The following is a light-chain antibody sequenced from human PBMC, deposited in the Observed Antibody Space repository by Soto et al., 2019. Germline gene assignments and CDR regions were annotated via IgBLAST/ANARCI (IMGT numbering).Light chain of an antibody. CDR2: GAS. CDR3: QQYGSAPYT. Sequence: EIVLTQSPGTLSLSPGERATLSCRASQSVSSSYLAWYQQKPGQAPRLLIYGASSRATGIPDRFSGSGSGTDSTLTISRLEPEDYAVYYCQQYGSAPYTFGQGNKLEIK. J-gene: IGKJ2*01. V-gene: IGKV3-20*01. CDR1: QSVSSSY.